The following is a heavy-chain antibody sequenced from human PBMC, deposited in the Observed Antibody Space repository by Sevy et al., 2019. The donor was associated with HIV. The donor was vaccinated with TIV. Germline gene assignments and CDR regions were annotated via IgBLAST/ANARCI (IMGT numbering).Heavy chain of an antibody. V-gene: IGHV1-24*01. J-gene: IGHJ5*02. D-gene: IGHD2-15*01. CDR3: ATVGLRYFSGSSSYQGDWFDP. CDR1: GYTLTKLS. CDR2: FDPQDDEP. Sequence: ASVKVSCKVSGYTLTKLSIHWVRQAPGKGLEWMGDFDPQDDEPVYAQMFQGRLTMTEDTSTDTAYMELSSLTPEDTAVYYCATVGLRYFSGSSSYQGDWFDPWGQGTRVTVSS.